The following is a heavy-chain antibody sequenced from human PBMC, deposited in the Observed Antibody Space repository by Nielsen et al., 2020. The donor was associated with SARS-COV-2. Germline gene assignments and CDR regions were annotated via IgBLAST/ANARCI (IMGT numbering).Heavy chain of an antibody. Sequence: GFLRLSCAASGFTFSDYYINWIRQAPGKGLEWVSHMSSSGGTIYYADSVRGRITIFRDNAKNSVSLQMNSLRPEDTAVYYCARDKGDYGSEAAGMDVWGQGTTVTVSS. D-gene: IGHD4-17*01. V-gene: IGHV3-11*01. CDR3: ARDKGDYGSEAAGMDV. J-gene: IGHJ6*02. CDR1: GFTFSDYY. CDR2: MSSSGGTI.